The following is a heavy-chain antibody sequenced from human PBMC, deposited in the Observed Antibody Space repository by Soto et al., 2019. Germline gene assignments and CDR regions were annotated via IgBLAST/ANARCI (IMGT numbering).Heavy chain of an antibody. Sequence: EVQLVESGGGLVQPGGSLRLSCTASGFTVSSNYMTLVRQAPGKGLEWVSVIYSGGGTYYADSVKGRFTISRDTSKNTVYLQMNSLRADDTAVYYCAKGGNEQNDYWGQGTLVTVSS. CDR1: GFTVSSNY. V-gene: IGHV3-66*01. CDR3: AKGGNEQNDY. D-gene: IGHD1-1*01. CDR2: IYSGGGT. J-gene: IGHJ4*02.